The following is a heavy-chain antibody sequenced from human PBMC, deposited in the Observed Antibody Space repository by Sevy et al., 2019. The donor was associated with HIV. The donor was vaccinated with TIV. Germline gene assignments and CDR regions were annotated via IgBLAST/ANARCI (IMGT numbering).Heavy chain of an antibody. CDR1: GFTFNSHG. Sequence: GGSLRLSCEASGFTFNSHGMTWVRQAPGKGLEWVSCISGSGISPFYADSVKGRFTISRYNSKNTVYLQMNILRAEDTAVYYCAKEFCINGLCQISDGYSLYAMDVWGQGTTVTVSS. CDR2: ISGSGISP. J-gene: IGHJ6*02. CDR3: AKEFCINGLCQISDGYSLYAMDV. D-gene: IGHD2-8*01. V-gene: IGHV3-23*01.